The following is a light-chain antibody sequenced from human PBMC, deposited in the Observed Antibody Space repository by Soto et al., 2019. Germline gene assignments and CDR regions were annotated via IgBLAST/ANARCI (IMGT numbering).Light chain of an antibody. CDR2: GNS. Sequence: QLVLTQPPSVSGAPGQRVTISCTGSSSNIGAGYDVHWYQQLPGTAPKLLIYGNSNRPSGVPDRFSGSKSGTSASLAITGLQAEDEADYYCQFYDSSLSGVFGTGTKVTVL. CDR3: QFYDSSLSGV. CDR1: SSNIGAGYD. V-gene: IGLV1-40*01. J-gene: IGLJ1*01.